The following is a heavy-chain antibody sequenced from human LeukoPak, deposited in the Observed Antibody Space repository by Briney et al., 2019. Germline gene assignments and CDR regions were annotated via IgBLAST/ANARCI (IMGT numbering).Heavy chain of an antibody. V-gene: IGHV3-30*04. CDR3: ARDSGVVTAFDY. CDR2: ISYDGSNK. CDR1: GFTFSSYA. J-gene: IGHJ4*02. D-gene: IGHD2-21*02. Sequence: YPGGSLRLSCAASGFTFSSYAMHWVRQAPGKGLEWVAVISYDGSNKYYADSVKGRFTISRDNSKNTLYLQMNSLRAEDTAVYYCARDSGVVTAFDYWGQGTLVTVSS.